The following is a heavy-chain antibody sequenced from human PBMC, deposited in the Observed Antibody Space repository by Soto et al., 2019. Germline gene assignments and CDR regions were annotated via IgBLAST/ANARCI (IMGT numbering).Heavy chain of an antibody. V-gene: IGHV3-74*01. CDR2: INDDGSST. CDR1: GFTFSMYW. CDR3: TRGPRSTSTGTGAF. J-gene: IGHJ4*02. Sequence: GGSLRLSCAASGFTFSMYWMHWVRQVPGKGPEWVSRINDDGSSTNYADSVKGRFTISRDNAKNTLYLQMNALRAEDTAVYYCTRGPRSTSTGTGAFWGQGTLVTVSS. D-gene: IGHD1-1*01.